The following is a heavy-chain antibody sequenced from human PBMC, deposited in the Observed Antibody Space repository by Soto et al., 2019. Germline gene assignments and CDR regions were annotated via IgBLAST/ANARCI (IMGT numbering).Heavy chain of an antibody. CDR1: GYKVSTWHNFTSYW. Sequence: GESLKISCMGSGYKVSTWHNFTSYWIAWVRQMPGEGLEWMGIIYPGDSDTRYSPSFQGQVTISADKSISTAYLQWSSLKASDTAMYYCARHASIAARPDYWFDPWGQGTLVTVSS. CDR3: ARHASIAARPDYWFDP. J-gene: IGHJ5*02. CDR2: IYPGDSDT. V-gene: IGHV5-51*01. D-gene: IGHD6-6*01.